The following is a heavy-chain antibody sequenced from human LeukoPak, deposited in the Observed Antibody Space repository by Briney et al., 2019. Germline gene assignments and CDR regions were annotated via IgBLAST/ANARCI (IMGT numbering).Heavy chain of an antibody. CDR3: ARHGFWSGYEKNGFHI. D-gene: IGHD3-3*01. Sequence: AESLKISCHGSENGFTAFWIGWVRQRPGKGLEWMGMIYPGDSDTKYCPPFRGQVTISADKSMTTAYLQWSSLKASDTAMYCCARHGFWSGYEKNGFHIWGQGTLVTVSS. V-gene: IGHV5-51*01. CDR2: IYPGDSDT. J-gene: IGHJ3*02. CDR1: ENGFTAFW.